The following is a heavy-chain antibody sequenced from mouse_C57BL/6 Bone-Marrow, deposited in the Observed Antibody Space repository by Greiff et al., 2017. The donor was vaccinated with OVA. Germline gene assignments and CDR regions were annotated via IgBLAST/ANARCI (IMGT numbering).Heavy chain of an antibody. V-gene: IGHV7-3*01. CDR2: IRNKPNGSTT. Sequence: EVQRVESGGGLVQPGDSLSLSCAASGFTFTNYYMSWVRQPPGKALEWLAFIRNKPNGSTTEYSASVKGRFTISRDNSQSILYLQINALRAEDSATYYCARYKGRVAVDYFDYWGQGTALTVSS. J-gene: IGHJ2*01. D-gene: IGHD1-1*01. CDR1: GFTFTNYY. CDR3: ARYKGRVAVDYFDY.